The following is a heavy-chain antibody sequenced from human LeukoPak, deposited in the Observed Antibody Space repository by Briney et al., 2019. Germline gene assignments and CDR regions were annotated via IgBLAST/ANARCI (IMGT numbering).Heavy chain of an antibody. CDR2: INVRNGKI. V-gene: IGHV1-18*01. CDR1: DYTFNSDG. Sequence: ASTKVSCRTSDYTFNSDGFTWVRQAPGKGLEWMGWINVRNGKIEYAHKFQGRGAMTRDTYTNTVYMDLRSLRPDDTAIYYCANRGVQLYDSWGQGTLVTVSS. D-gene: IGHD2-15*01. CDR3: ANRGVQLYDS. J-gene: IGHJ5*01.